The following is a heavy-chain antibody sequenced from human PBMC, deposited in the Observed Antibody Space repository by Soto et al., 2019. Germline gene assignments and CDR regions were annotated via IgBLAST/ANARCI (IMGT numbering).Heavy chain of an antibody. J-gene: IGHJ4*02. V-gene: IGHV3-7*01. Sequence: LRLSCAASGFTFSSFWITGVRQAPGKGLEWVANINQDGSEKHYVDSVKGRFTLSRDSAENSVYLQMNSLRADDTAVYYCARDFGVQELDYWGQGTLVTVSS. CDR3: ARDFGVQELDY. CDR1: GFTFSSFW. CDR2: INQDGSEK. D-gene: IGHD3-3*01.